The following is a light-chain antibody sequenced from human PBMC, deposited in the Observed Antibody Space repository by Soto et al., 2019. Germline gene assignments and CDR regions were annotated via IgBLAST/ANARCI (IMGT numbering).Light chain of an antibody. CDR2: AAS. CDR3: QQYNSFPPT. V-gene: IGKV1-16*02. CDR1: QGISSY. J-gene: IGKJ4*01. Sequence: DIQMTQSPSSLSASVGDRVTISCRASQGISSYLAWFQQKPGQAPKSLIYAASTLQSGVPSHFSVSGSGTDFTLTISSLQPEDFATYYCQQYNSFPPTFGGGTKVEI.